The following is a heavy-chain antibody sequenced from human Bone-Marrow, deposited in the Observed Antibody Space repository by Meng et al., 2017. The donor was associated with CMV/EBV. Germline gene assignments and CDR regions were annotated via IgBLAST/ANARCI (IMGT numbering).Heavy chain of an antibody. CDR2: INGNGGST. J-gene: IGHJ4*02. Sequence: GASLKFSCASCGFTFDDDGRSWVRQAPGKGLEWVSGINGNGGSTGSADSVKGRFTISRDNVKNSLQVQMNSVRAEDTALYYCARVGVGVNISRWLLDYWGQGPLVTVSS. CDR3: ARVGVGVNISRWLLDY. CDR1: GFTFDDDG. V-gene: IGHV3-20*04. D-gene: IGHD6-13*01.